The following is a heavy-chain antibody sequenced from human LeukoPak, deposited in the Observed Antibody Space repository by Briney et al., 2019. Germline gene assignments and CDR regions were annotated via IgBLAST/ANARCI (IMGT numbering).Heavy chain of an antibody. D-gene: IGHD4-17*01. Sequence: GASVNVSCKASGYTFTSYGISWVRQDPGQGLEGMGWNSAYNGNTNYAQKLQGRVTMTTDTSTSTAYMELRSLRSDDTAVYYCAREGYGDYLYYYYMDVWGKGTTVTVSS. CDR2: NSAYNGNT. V-gene: IGHV1-18*01. J-gene: IGHJ6*03. CDR3: AREGYGDYLYYYYMDV. CDR1: GYTFTSYG.